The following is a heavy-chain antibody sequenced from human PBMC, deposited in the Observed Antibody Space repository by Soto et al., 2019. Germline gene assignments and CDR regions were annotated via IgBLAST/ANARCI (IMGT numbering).Heavy chain of an antibody. D-gene: IGHD1-26*01. CDR2: IYTGGTT. J-gene: IGHJ4*02. V-gene: IGHV3-53*02. CDR1: GFSVSTNY. CDR3: AKVWGYYFES. Sequence: EVKLVETGGALIQPGGSLTLSCAVSGFSVSTNYMAWVRQGPGKGLEWVSVIYTGGTTHYANSVTGLFTFSRDTSKNILYLHLNSLTTDDTAIYYCAKVWGYYFESWGQGTLVAVSS.